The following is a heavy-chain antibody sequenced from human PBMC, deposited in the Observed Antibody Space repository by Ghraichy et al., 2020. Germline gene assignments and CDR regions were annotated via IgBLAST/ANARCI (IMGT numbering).Heavy chain of an antibody. CDR3: ARGWFNLQY. CDR2: ISINGDIT. D-gene: IGHD2-15*01. V-gene: IGHV3-23*01. CDR1: GFSFSNYI. Sequence: GGSLRLSCAASGFSFSNYIMNWVRLAPGKGLEWVSTISINGDITKYGDSVKGRFIISRDNSKNTLSLQMNSLRAEDSAVYYCARGWFNLQYWGQGTLVTVSS. J-gene: IGHJ4*02.